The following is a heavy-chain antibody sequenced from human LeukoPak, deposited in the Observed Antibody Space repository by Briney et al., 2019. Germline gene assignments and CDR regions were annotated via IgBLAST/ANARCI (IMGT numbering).Heavy chain of an antibody. D-gene: IGHD4-11*01. CDR1: GYTFTHYA. CDR3: ARDDFSTYPGLNYFDY. Sequence: ASVKVSCKASGYTFTHYAVHWVRQAPGQRLEWMGWTNVGNDYTESSQKFQDRLTITSNTTATTVYMELSSLRSEDTAVYYCARDDFSTYPGLNYFDYWGQGSLVTVSS. CDR2: TNVGNDYT. J-gene: IGHJ4*02. V-gene: IGHV1-3*01.